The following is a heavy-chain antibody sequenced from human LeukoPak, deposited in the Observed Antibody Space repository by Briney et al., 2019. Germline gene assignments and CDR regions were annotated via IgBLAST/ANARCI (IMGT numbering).Heavy chain of an antibody. CDR2: IIPIFGTA. Sequence: SVKVSCKASGGTFSSYAISWVRQAPGQGLEWMGGIIPIFGTANYAQKFQGRVTITADESTSTAYMELSSLRSEDTAVYYCARGLPWELYTVDYWGQGTLVTVSS. CDR1: GGTFSSYA. V-gene: IGHV1-69*01. D-gene: IGHD1-26*01. CDR3: ARGLPWELYTVDY. J-gene: IGHJ4*02.